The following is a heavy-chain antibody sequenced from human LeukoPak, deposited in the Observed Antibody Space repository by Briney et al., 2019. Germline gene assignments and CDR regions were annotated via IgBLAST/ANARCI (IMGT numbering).Heavy chain of an antibody. D-gene: IGHD4-17*01. V-gene: IGHV3-23*01. Sequence: GGSLRLSCAASALRFSSFAMTWVRQVPGKGLEWVSGIHGSGETTYYADSVKGRFTVSRDNSREMLYLQMNSLRVEDTAVYYCAKDPNGDYVGAFDSWGQGTMVTVSS. CDR3: AKDPNGDYVGAFDS. CDR1: ALRFSSFA. J-gene: IGHJ3*02. CDR2: IHGSGETT.